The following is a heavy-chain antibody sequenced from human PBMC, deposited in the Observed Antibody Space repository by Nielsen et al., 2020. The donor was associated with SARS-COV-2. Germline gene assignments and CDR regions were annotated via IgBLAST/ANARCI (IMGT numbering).Heavy chain of an antibody. V-gene: IGHV3-74*01. J-gene: IGHJ6*03. CDR3: AKGGGDSGAYSSSWYGIYYYYYMDV. CDR2: INSDGSST. D-gene: IGHD6-13*01. Sequence: WIRQPPGKGLVWVSRINSDGSSTSYADSVKGRFTISRDNAKNSLYLQMNSLRAEDTAVYYCAKGGGDSGAYSSSWYGIYYYYYMDVWGKGTTVTVSS.